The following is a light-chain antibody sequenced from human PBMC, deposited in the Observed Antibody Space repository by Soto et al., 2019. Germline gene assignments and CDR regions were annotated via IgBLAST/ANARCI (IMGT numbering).Light chain of an antibody. J-gene: IGKJ4*01. CDR3: QQRVNWPPLT. V-gene: IGKV3-11*01. Sequence: EVVMTQSPASLSLSPGERATLSCRASQSISSYLAWYQQKPGQAPRLLINDASNRSTSIPARFSGSGSGTDFTLTISSLEPEDFAVYYCQQRVNWPPLTFGGGTKVEI. CDR2: DAS. CDR1: QSISSY.